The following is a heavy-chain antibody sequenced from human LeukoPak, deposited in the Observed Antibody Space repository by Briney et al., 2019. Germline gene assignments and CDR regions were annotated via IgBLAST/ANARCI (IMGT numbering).Heavy chain of an antibody. J-gene: IGHJ4*02. D-gene: IGHD5-12*01. Sequence: GRSLRLSCAASGFTFSSYGMHWVRQAPGKGLEWVAVISYDGSNKYYADSVKGRFTISRDNSKNTLYLQMNSLRAEDTAVYYCAKDGSGYDFNPGGEYWGQGTLVTVSS. CDR1: GFTFSSYG. CDR2: ISYDGSNK. V-gene: IGHV3-30*18. CDR3: AKDGSGYDFNPGGEY.